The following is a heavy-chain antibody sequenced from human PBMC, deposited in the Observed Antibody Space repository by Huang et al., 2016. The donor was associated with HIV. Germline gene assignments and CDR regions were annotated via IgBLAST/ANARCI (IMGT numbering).Heavy chain of an antibody. V-gene: IGHV1-46*01. CDR2: SNPDWDST. CDR1: GYTFPSSS. Sequence: QVQLVQSGAEVKKPGASVKVSCKTSGYTFPSSSIHWVRQAPGQGLEWRGSSNPDWDSTSYAPKFQGRVTMTRDTSTSTVYMELSSLRSEDTAMYYCAREGQGYAMDVWGQGTTVTVSS. J-gene: IGHJ6*02. CDR3: AREGQGYAMDV.